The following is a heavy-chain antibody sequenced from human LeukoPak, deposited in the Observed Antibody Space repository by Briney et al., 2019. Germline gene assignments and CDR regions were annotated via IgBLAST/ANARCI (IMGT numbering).Heavy chain of an antibody. V-gene: IGHV1-2*02. J-gene: IGHJ6*03. CDR2: INPHSGGT. CDR3: ARGVTARGFYYYMDI. Sequence: ASVKVSCKASGYTFTGYYIQWVRQAPGQGLEWRGWINPHSGGTNYAQEFQGRVTMTRDTSISTAYMELSSLRPDDTAVYSCARGVTARGFYYYMDIWGNGTTVTISS. D-gene: IGHD2-21*02. CDR1: GYTFTGYY.